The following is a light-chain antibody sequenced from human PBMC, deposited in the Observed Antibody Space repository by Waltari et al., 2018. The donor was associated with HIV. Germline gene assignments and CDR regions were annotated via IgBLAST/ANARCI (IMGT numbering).Light chain of an antibody. CDR2: DNN. J-gene: IGLJ1*01. CDR1: SSTIANNH. Sequence: QSVLTQPPSVSAAPGQKVTISCSGNSSTIANNHVSCYHHPPGTTPKHHIYDNNKRPSGIPERFSGSKSVTSATLGITGLQAGDEADYYCGTWDSSLSAEVFGTGTKVTVL. CDR3: GTWDSSLSAEV. V-gene: IGLV1-51*01.